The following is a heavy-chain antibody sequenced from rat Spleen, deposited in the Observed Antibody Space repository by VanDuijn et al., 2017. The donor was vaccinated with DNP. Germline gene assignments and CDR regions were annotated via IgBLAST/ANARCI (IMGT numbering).Heavy chain of an antibody. V-gene: IGHV5S23*01. CDR1: GFTFSNFA. D-gene: IGHD1-11*01. CDR2: ITGRGTNT. CDR3: TTRGTTGTSDY. J-gene: IGHJ2*01. Sequence: EVQLVESGGDLVQPGRSLKLSCAASGFTFSNFAMAWVRQTPTKGLEWVPSITGRGTNTYYRDSVKGRFTISRDNAKSTLYLQMDSLRSEDTATYYCTTRGTTGTSDYWGQGVMVTVSS.